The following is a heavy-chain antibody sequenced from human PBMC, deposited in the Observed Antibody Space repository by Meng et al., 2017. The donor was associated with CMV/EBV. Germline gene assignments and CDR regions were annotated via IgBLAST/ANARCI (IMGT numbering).Heavy chain of an antibody. V-gene: IGHV2-5*02. CDR1: GFSLSTSGVG. D-gene: IGHD5-18*01. J-gene: IGHJ4*02. Sequence: QISLKESGPTLVKPXXXXPLTCTVSGFSLSTSGVGVGWIRQPPGKALEWLALIYWDDDKRYSPSLKSRLTITKDTSKNQVVLTMTNMDPVDTATYYCGGGYSYGFSYWGQGTLVTVAS. CDR2: IYWDDDK. CDR3: GGGYSYGFSY.